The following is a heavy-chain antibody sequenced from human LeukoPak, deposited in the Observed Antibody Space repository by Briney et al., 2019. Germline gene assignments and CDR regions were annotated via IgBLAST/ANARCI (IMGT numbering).Heavy chain of an antibody. Sequence: PGGSLRLSCAASGFTFDDYAIHWVRQAPGKGLEWVSLISGDGHSTYYADSVKGRFTISRDNSKNSLYLQMDSLRAEDTALYYCAKDIDHGNYFDYWGQGTLVTVSS. CDR3: AKDIDHGNYFDY. D-gene: IGHD1-14*01. V-gene: IGHV3-43*02. CDR2: ISGDGHST. CDR1: GFTFDDYA. J-gene: IGHJ4*02.